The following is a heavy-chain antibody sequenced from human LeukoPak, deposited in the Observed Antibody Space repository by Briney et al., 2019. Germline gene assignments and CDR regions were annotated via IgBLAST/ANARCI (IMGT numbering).Heavy chain of an antibody. D-gene: IGHD6-13*01. CDR3: ARDRGDYIAAAAPDY. CDR2: INAGNGNT. Sequence: ASVKVSCKASGYTFTSYAMHWVRQAPGQRLEWMGWINAGNGNTKYSQKFQGRVTITRDTSASTAYMGLSSLRSEDTAVYYCARDRGDYIAAAAPDYWGQGTLVTVSS. CDR1: GYTFTSYA. V-gene: IGHV1-3*01. J-gene: IGHJ4*02.